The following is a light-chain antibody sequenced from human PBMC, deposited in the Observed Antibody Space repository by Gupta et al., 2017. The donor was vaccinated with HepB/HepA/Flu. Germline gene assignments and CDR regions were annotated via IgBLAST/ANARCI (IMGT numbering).Light chain of an antibody. CDR2: DDS. V-gene: IGLV3-21*03. CDR3: QVWDSSSDHRVI. J-gene: IGLJ2*01. CDR1: NIGTKS. Sequence: SYVLTQPPSVSVAPGKTARITCGGNNIGTKSVHWYQQKPGQAPVLVVYDDSDRPSGIPERFSGSNSGNTATLTISRVEAGDEADHYCQVWDSSSDHRVIFGRGTKLTVL.